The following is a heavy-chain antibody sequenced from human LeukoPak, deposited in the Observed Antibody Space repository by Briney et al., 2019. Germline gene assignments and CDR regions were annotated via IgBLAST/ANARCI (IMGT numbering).Heavy chain of an antibody. Sequence: QSGGSLRLSCEGSTFSFSRYSMNWVRQAPGKGLEWLSYISSSSGLIYESDAVKGRFTISRDNAKKSLYLQMSSLTAEDTGFYYCAAVATTGYLGYFMYMDVWGKGTTVTVSS. J-gene: IGHJ6*03. V-gene: IGHV3-48*01. CDR1: TFSFSRYS. D-gene: IGHD3-9*01. CDR3: AAVATTGYLGYFMYMDV. CDR2: ISSSSGLI.